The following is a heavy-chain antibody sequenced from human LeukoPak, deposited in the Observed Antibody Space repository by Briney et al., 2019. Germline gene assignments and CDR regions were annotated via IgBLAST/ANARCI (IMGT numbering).Heavy chain of an antibody. Sequence: GASVKVCCKASGYTFSDYDINWVRQAPGQGLEWMGWMNPNSGRRVYAEKFQGRVTMTRISSINTAYMELTSLRSDDTAVYYCARGLRSDYWGQGTLVTVSS. CDR3: ARGLRSDY. J-gene: IGHJ4*02. CDR1: GYTFSDYD. V-gene: IGHV1-8*01. D-gene: IGHD3-16*02. CDR2: MNPNSGRR.